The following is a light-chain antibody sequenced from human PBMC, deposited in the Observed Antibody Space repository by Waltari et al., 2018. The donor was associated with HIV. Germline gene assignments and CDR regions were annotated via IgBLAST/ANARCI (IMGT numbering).Light chain of an antibody. CDR2: EVI. CDR1: SSAIGGYDY. V-gene: IGLV2-14*01. Sequence: HSALTQPDSVSGSPGQSITISCSGTSSAIGGYDYVSWYQQHPCKAPKLIIYEVIKRPSGVSYRFSGSKSGNTASLTISVLQAEDEADYYCSSYTSSNTLWVFGGGTKLTVL. J-gene: IGLJ3*02. CDR3: SSYTSSNTLWV.